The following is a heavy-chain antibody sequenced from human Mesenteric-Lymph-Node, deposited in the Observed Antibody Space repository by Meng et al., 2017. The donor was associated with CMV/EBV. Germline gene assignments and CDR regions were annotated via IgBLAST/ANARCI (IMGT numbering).Heavy chain of an antibody. CDR2: IYPGDSDT. CDR3: ARFLYCSSTSCYTAGWFDP. CDR1: GYSFTSYW. J-gene: IGHJ5*02. V-gene: IGHV5-51*01. D-gene: IGHD2-2*02. Sequence: GESLKISCKGSGYSFTSYWIGWVRQMPGKGLEWMGIIYPGDSDTRYSPSFQGQVTISADKSISTAYLQWRSLKASDTAMYYCARFLYCSSTSCYTAGWFDPWGQGTLVTVSS.